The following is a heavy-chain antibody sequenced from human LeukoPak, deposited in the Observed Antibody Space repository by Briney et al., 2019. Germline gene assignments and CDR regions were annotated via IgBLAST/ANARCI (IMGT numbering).Heavy chain of an antibody. CDR3: GRPLQRGSWTQRALDY. V-gene: IGHV1-8*01. Sequence: ASVKVSCRASGYTFTSYDISWVRQATGQGLEWMGWMNPNSGNAGYAQRFQGRVTMTRNNSISTAYMELTSLRSEDTAVYYCGRPLQRGSWTQRALDYWGQGTLVTVSS. J-gene: IGHJ4*02. CDR1: GYTFTSYD. CDR2: MNPNSGNA. D-gene: IGHD3-10*01.